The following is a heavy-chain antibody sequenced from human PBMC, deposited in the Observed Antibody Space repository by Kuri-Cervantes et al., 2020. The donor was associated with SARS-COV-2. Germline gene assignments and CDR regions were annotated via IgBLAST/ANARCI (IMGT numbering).Heavy chain of an antibody. CDR2: IIPIFGTA. Sequence: SVKVSCKASGGTFSSYAISWVRQAPGQGLEWMGGIIPIFGTANYAQKFQGRVTITADESTSTAYMELSSLRSEDTAVYYCARGLTFWSGYSGYYYGSGSTGGMDVWGQGTTVTVSS. CDR1: GGTFSSYA. V-gene: IGHV1-69*13. J-gene: IGHJ6*02. D-gene: IGHD3-10*01. CDR3: ARGLTFWSGYSGYYYGSGSTGGMDV.